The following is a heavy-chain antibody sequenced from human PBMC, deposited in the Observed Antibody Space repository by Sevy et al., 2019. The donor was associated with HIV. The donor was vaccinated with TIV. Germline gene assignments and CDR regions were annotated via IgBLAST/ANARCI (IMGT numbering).Heavy chain of an antibody. D-gene: IGHD4-17*01. CDR2: ISGSGGST. Sequence: GGSLRLSCADSGFTFSSYAMSWVRQAPGKGLEWVSAISGSGGSTYYADSVKGRFTISRDNSKNTLYLQMNSLRAEDTAVYYCARDPDYGDPPDYYYYYGMDVWGQGTTVTVSS. CDR3: ARDPDYGDPPDYYYYYGMDV. V-gene: IGHV3-23*01. J-gene: IGHJ6*02. CDR1: GFTFSSYA.